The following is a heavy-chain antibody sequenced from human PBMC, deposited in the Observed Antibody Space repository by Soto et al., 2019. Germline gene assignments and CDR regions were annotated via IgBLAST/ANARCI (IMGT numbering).Heavy chain of an antibody. CDR1: GFTFDYYA. Sequence: EVQLVESGGGWVQPGRSLRLSCAASGFTFDYYAMHCVLQAPGKGLEWVSGIAFNSGNTAYADSVKGRFTISRDNAKNSLYLQMNSLRAEDTALYYCAKDLRTSWIFGNFASWGQGTLVTVSS. D-gene: IGHD3-3*01. CDR2: IAFNSGNT. V-gene: IGHV3-9*01. CDR3: AKDLRTSWIFGNFAS. J-gene: IGHJ4*02.